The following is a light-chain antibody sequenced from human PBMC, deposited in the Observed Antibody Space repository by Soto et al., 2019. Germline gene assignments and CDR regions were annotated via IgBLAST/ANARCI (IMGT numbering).Light chain of an antibody. Sequence: EIVMTRSPATLSVSPGERATLSCRASQSVFSSLAWFQQRPGQAPRLLIYGSATRATGIPARFSGSGSGTEFTLTINSLQSEDSAVYYCQQHNHWPIPFGQGTRLAIK. CDR2: GSA. CDR1: QSVFSS. CDR3: QQHNHWPIP. J-gene: IGKJ5*01. V-gene: IGKV3-15*01.